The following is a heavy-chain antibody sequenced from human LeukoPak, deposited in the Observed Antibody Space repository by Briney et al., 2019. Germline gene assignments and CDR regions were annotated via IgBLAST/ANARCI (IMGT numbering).Heavy chain of an antibody. Sequence: PGGSLRLSCAASGFTVSSNFMSWVRQAPGKGLEWVSVIYSGGSTYYADSVKGRFTISRDNAKNSLFLQMNSLRAEDTAVYYCARPLGGWGQGTLVTVSS. CDR3: ARPLGG. CDR2: IYSGGST. D-gene: IGHD3-16*01. V-gene: IGHV3-53*05. J-gene: IGHJ4*02. CDR1: GFTVSSNF.